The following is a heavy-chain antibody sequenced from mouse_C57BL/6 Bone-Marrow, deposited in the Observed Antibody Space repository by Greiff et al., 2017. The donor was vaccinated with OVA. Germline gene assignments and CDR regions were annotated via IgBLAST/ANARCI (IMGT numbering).Heavy chain of an antibody. Sequence: EVQGVESGGGLVKPGGSLKLSCAASGFTFSSYTMSWVRQTPEKRLEWVATISGGGGNTYYPDSVKGRFTISRDNAKNTLYLQMSSLRSEDTALYYCARLDGYFYAMDYWGQGTSVTVSS. CDR3: ARLDGYFYAMDY. J-gene: IGHJ4*01. V-gene: IGHV5-9*01. CDR2: ISGGGGNT. D-gene: IGHD2-3*01. CDR1: GFTFSSYT.